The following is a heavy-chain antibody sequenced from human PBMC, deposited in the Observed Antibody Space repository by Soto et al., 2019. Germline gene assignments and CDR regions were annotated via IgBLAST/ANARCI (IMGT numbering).Heavy chain of an antibody. Sequence: SETLSLTCDVSGDTISTGGYTWAWIRPPPGKALEWIGHTYHSGNPYYNPSLKSRVIISVDRSKNQFSLKLSSVTAADLAVYYCAREWRVAAAGFDPWGQGTLVPVSS. CDR1: GDTISTGGYT. D-gene: IGHD6-13*01. J-gene: IGHJ5*02. CDR3: AREWRVAAAGFDP. CDR2: TYHSGNP. V-gene: IGHV4-30-2*01.